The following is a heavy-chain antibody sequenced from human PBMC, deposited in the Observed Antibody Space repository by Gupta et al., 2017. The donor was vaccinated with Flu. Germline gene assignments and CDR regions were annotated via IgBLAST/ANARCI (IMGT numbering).Heavy chain of an antibody. V-gene: IGHV3-21*01. CDR2: ISSTSHYI. D-gene: IGHD3-22*01. Sequence: EVQLVESGGGLVKPGGSLRLSCAGSGFRFSTYSMNWVRRAPGKGREWVSSISSTSHYIYYADSVKGRFTISRDSARNSLYLQMNSLRAEDTAVYYCARNYYDSSDYRNYYYYGMDVWGQGTTVTVSS. J-gene: IGHJ6*02. CDR1: GFRFSTYS. CDR3: ARNYYDSSDYRNYYYYGMDV.